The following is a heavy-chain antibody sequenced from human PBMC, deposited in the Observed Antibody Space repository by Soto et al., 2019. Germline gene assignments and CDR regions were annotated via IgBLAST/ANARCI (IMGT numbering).Heavy chain of an antibody. CDR2: VGGNSGSI. Sequence: DVHLVESGGGLVQPGRSLRLSCAASGFIFDDFAMHWVPEAPGKGLEWVSGVGGNSGSIEYAASVKGRFIISRDNARNSLYLQMNSLRPEDTALYYCARHTDSDTWNAPFDYWGQGALVIVS. CDR1: GFIFDDFA. V-gene: IGHV3-9*01. D-gene: IGHD1-1*01. J-gene: IGHJ4*02. CDR3: ARHTDSDTWNAPFDY.